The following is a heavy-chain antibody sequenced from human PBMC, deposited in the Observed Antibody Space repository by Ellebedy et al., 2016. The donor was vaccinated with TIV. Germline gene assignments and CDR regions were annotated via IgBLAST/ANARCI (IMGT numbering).Heavy chain of an antibody. D-gene: IGHD1-1*01. Sequence: GESLKISXAASGFTFSMFVIHLVRPAPGKGPEWVALISYDGSYKYYADSVKGRFIISRDNSKNTVYLQMSSLKSDDTAVYYCARTSTTETLTTSLHHWGQGTLVTVSS. V-gene: IGHV3-30*04. CDR3: ARTSTTETLTTSLHH. CDR1: GFTFSMFV. J-gene: IGHJ1*01. CDR2: ISYDGSYK.